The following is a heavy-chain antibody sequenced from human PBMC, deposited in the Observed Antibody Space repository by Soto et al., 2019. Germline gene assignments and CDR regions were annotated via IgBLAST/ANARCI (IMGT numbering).Heavy chain of an antibody. CDR1: GFTFNNYY. J-gene: IGHJ4*02. CDR3: GRGFGGTH. Sequence: EVQLVESGGGLVQPGGSLRLSCAASGFTFNNYYMVWVRQAPGRGLEWVANXXXDGSAXYYVDSXKGRFTISRDNXXXXXXXXXXXXXXXXXXXXYCGRGFGGTHWGQGSLVTVSS. CDR2: XXXDGSAX. V-gene: IGHV3-7*02. D-gene: IGHD1-26*01.